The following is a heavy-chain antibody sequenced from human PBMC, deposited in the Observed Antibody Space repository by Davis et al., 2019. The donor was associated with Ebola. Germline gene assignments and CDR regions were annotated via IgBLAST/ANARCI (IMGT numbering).Heavy chain of an antibody. J-gene: IGHJ6*04. Sequence: ASVKIFCKASGYTFTGYYMHWVRQAPGQGLEWMGRINPNSGGTNYAQKFQGRVTMTRDTSISTAYMELSRLRSDDTAVYYCATYSSSWPPYYGMDVWGKGTTVTVSS. V-gene: IGHV1-2*06. D-gene: IGHD6-13*01. CDR1: GYTFTGYY. CDR3: ATYSSSWPPYYGMDV. CDR2: INPNSGGT.